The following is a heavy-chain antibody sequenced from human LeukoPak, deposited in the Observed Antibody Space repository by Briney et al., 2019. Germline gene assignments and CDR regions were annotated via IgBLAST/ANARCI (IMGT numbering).Heavy chain of an antibody. V-gene: IGHV3-7*01. J-gene: IGHJ3*02. CDR3: ARDGYGGKKGRAFDI. Sequence: PGGSLRLSCAASGFTFSSYWMSWVRQAPGKGLEWVANIKQDGSEKYYVDSVKGRFTISRDNAKNSLYLQMNSLRAEDTAVYYCARDGYGGKKGRAFDIWGQGTMVTVSS. CDR1: GFTFSSYW. D-gene: IGHD4-23*01. CDR2: IKQDGSEK.